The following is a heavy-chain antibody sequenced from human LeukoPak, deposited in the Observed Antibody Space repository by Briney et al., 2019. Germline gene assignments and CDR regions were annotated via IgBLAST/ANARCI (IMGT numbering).Heavy chain of an antibody. Sequence: PSQTLSLTCTVSGGSISSGSYYWSWIRPPAGTGLEWIGRIYTSGSTNYNPSLKSRVTISVDTSKNQFSLKLSSVTAADTAVYYCAGDDYSNYGVSDYWGQGTLVTVSS. D-gene: IGHD4-11*01. J-gene: IGHJ4*02. CDR3: AGDDYSNYGVSDY. V-gene: IGHV4-61*02. CDR2: IYTSGST. CDR1: GGSISSGSYY.